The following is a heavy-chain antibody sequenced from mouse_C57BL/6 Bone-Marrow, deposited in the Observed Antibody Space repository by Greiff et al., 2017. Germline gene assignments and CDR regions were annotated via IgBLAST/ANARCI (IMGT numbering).Heavy chain of an antibody. CDR1: GYTFTDYY. Sequence: VQLQQSGPVLVKPGASVKMSCKASGYTFTDYYMNWVKQSHGQGLEWIGVINPYNGGTSYNQKFKGKATLTVDKSSSTAYMELSSLTSEDSAVYYCAKEAAGYGGLADWGQGTLVTVSA. D-gene: IGHD2-2*01. J-gene: IGHJ3*01. CDR2: INPYNGGT. CDR3: AKEAAGYGGLAD. V-gene: IGHV1-19*01.